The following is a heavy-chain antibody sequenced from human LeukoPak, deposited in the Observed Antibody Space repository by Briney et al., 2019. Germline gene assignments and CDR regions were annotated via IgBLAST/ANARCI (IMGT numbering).Heavy chain of an antibody. J-gene: IGHJ6*03. Sequence: GSSVKVSCKASGGTFSSYAISWVRQAPGQGLEWMGGIIPIFGTANYAQKFQGRVTITADESTSTAYMELSSLRSEDTAVYYCARTGVDIVATPPALDYYYYYMDVWGKGTTVTVSS. V-gene: IGHV1-69*01. CDR1: GGTFSSYA. D-gene: IGHD5-12*01. CDR3: ARTGVDIVATPPALDYYYYYMDV. CDR2: IIPIFGTA.